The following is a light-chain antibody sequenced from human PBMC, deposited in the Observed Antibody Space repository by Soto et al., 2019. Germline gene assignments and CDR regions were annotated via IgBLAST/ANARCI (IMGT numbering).Light chain of an antibody. J-gene: IGKJ1*01. CDR1: QGIIDY. Sequence: DIQMTQSPSSLSASVGDRVTITCRASQGIIDYLAWYQQKPGKAPQLLIYAASTLQSGVPSRFSGSGSGTDFTHTISGLQSEDVATYYCQSYNSAPQTFGQGTKVEIK. CDR2: AAS. V-gene: IGKV1-27*01. CDR3: QSYNSAPQT.